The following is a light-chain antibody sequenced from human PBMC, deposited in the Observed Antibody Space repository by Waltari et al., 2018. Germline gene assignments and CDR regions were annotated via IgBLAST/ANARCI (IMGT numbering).Light chain of an antibody. J-gene: IGKJ3*01. Sequence: IQMSQSTSSLSASVGDRVTITCRASQGISSYLNWYQQKPGKAPKLLISQTTSLASGVPERFSGSGSGTDFTLTISGLQSDDFATYYCQQGDNYPFTFGPGTKLDIK. CDR3: QQGDNYPFT. CDR1: QGISSY. V-gene: IGKV1D-13*01. CDR2: QTT.